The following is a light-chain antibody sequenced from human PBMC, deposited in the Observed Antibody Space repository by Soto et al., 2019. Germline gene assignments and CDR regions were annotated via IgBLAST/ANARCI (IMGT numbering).Light chain of an antibody. J-gene: IGKJ5*01. CDR2: AAC. CDR3: QHADSCPRIT. V-gene: IGKV1-12*01. CDR1: EDISTW. Sequence: DIRMTQSPSSVSAYVGDRVTITCRSSEDISTWLAWYQQKPGKAPKLLIYAACSLQSGVPSRFSGSGSGTDFTLTISSLQPEDFATYYCQHADSCPRITFGQGTRLEIK.